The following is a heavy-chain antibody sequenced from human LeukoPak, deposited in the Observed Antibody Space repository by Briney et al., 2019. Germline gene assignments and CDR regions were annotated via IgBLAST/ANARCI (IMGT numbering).Heavy chain of an antibody. Sequence: GGSLRLSCAASGFTFSSYWMSWVRQAPGKGLEWVANIKQDGSEKYYVDSVKGRFTISRDNAKNSLYLQMNSLRAEDTAVYYCARDVVVPAAIPKAEYFQHWGQGTLVTVSS. V-gene: IGHV3-7*01. D-gene: IGHD2-2*02. CDR1: GFTFSSYW. CDR3: ARDVVVPAAIPKAEYFQH. CDR2: IKQDGSEK. J-gene: IGHJ1*01.